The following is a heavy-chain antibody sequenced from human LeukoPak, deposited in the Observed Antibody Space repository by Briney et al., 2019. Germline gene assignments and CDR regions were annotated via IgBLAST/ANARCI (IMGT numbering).Heavy chain of an antibody. V-gene: IGHV3-7*01. J-gene: IGHJ4*02. CDR2: IKQDGSER. CDR3: ARDGVSGYTTSWYDY. CDR1: GFTFSNYW. Sequence: GGSLRLSCAASGFTFSNYWMSWVSHAPGRGLEWVANIKQDGSERYYVDSVKGRFTVSRDNAKNSLYLQMNSLRAEDTAVYSCARDGVSGYTTSWYDYWGQGTLVTVSS. D-gene: IGHD6-13*01.